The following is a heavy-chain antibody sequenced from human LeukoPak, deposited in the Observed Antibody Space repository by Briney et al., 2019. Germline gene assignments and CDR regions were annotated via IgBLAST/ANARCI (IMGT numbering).Heavy chain of an antibody. J-gene: IGHJ4*02. CDR3: ARGSYCSGGSCLFDY. Sequence: PGGSLRLSCAASGFTFSSYSMNWVCQAPGKGVEWVSSISSSSSYIYYADSVKGRFTISRDNAKNSLYLQMNSLRAEDTAVYYCARGSYCSGGSCLFDYWGQGTLVTVSS. V-gene: IGHV3-21*01. CDR1: GFTFSSYS. CDR2: ISSSSSYI. D-gene: IGHD2-15*01.